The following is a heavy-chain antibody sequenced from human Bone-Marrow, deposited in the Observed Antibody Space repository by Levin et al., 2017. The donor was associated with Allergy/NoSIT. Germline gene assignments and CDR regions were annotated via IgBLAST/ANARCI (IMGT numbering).Heavy chain of an antibody. Sequence: PGGSLRLSCAVSGGSISRSNWWSWVRQPPGRGLEWIGEIYHSGGTNYNPSLKSRVTMSADRSKNQFSLKLTSVTAADTAVYYCARTLKTLWYFDVWGRGTLVTVSS. J-gene: IGHJ2*01. CDR3: ARTLKTLWYFDV. CDR1: GGSISRSNW. CDR2: IYHSGGT. D-gene: IGHD2-2*01. V-gene: IGHV4-4*02.